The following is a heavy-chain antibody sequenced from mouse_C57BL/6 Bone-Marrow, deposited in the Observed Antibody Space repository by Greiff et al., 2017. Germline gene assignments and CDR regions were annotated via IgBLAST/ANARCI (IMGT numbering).Heavy chain of an antibody. J-gene: IGHJ4*01. CDR2: IDPENGDT. Sequence: EVQLQQSGAELVRPGASVKLSCTASGFNIKDDYMHWVKQRPEQGLEWIGWIDPENGDTEYASKFQGKATITADTSSNTAYLQLSSLTSEDTAVYYGTTIAYNSNSYAMDYWGQGTSVTVSS. CDR3: TTIAYNSNSYAMDY. CDR1: GFNIKDDY. D-gene: IGHD2-5*01. V-gene: IGHV14-4*01.